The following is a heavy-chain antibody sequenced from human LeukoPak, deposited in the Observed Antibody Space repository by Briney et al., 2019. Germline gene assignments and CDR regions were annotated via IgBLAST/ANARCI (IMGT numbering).Heavy chain of an antibody. V-gene: IGHV1-24*01. CDR3: ARALEPNDGDY. Sequence: ASVKVSCKVSGYTLSELSMNWVRQAPGKGLEWMGGFDPEDGKTIYAQEFHGRVTMTEDTSTDTAYMELSSLRSEDTAVYYCARALEPNDGDYWGQETLVTVSS. D-gene: IGHD1-1*01. J-gene: IGHJ4*02. CDR2: FDPEDGKT. CDR1: GYTLSELS.